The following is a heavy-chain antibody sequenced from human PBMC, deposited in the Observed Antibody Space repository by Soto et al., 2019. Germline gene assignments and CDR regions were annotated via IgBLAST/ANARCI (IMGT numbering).Heavy chain of an antibody. Sequence: SETLSLTCAVSGVSFSPNYWSWIRQSPGKGLEWVGYIYYGGTTSYNPSLKNRVTISLETSKSQFSLRLTSVTAADTAVYYCARPSSFFDSYYFAYWGQGTPVTVSS. CDR3: ARPSSFFDSYYFAY. V-gene: IGHV4-59*08. CDR2: IYYGGTT. J-gene: IGHJ4*02. D-gene: IGHD3-9*01. CDR1: GVSFSPNY.